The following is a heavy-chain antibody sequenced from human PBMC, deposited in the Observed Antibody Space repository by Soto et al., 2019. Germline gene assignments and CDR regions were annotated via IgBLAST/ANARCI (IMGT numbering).Heavy chain of an antibody. CDR1: GFTFSNAW. D-gene: IGHD6-25*01. V-gene: IGHV3-15*01. J-gene: IGHJ5*02. CDR3: TTGAAVADGGWFDP. CDR2: IKSKTDGGTT. Sequence: GGSLRLSCAASGFTFSNAWMSWVRQAPGKGLEWVGRIKSKTDGGTTDYAAPVKGRFTISRDDSKNTLYLQMNSLKTEDTAVYCCTTGAAVADGGWFDPWGQGTLVTVSS.